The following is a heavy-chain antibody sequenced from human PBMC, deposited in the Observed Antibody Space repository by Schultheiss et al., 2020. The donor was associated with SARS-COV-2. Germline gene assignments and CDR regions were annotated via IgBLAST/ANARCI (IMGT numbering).Heavy chain of an antibody. CDR2: IYPGDSDT. D-gene: IGHD4-17*01. CDR1: GYSFTNHW. J-gene: IGHJ4*02. CDR3: ARISYGRSDFDL. Sequence: GESLKISCKGSGYSFTNHWIGWVRQTPGKGLEWMGIIYPGDSDTRYSPSFQGQVTISVDKSNTTAYLQWSSLKASGTAVYYCARISYGRSDFDLWGQGTLVTVYS. V-gene: IGHV5-51*01.